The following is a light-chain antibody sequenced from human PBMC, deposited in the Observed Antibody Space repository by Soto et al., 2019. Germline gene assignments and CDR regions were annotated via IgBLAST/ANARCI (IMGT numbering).Light chain of an antibody. CDR2: DDN. J-gene: IGLJ1*01. CDR1: SSNIGGNS. Sequence: QSVLTQPPSVSAAPGQKFTISCSGSSSNIGGNSVSWYQQLPGTAPTLLIYDDNKRPSGIPDRFSGSKSGTSATLGITGFQTGDEADYYCGSWDSSLSAYVFGTGTKVTVL. CDR3: GSWDSSLSAYV. V-gene: IGLV1-51*01.